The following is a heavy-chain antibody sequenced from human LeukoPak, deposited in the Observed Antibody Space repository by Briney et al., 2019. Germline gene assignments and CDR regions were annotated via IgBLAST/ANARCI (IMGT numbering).Heavy chain of an antibody. CDR3: AREMTTVPTLDY. CDR2: IIPIFGTA. V-gene: IGHV1-69*13. Sequence: SVKVSCKASGDTFSSYAISWVRQAPGQGLEWMGGIIPIFGTANYAQKFQGRVTINADESTSTAYMELSSLRSEDTAVYYCAREMTTVPTLDYWGQGTLVTVSS. D-gene: IGHD4-17*01. J-gene: IGHJ4*02. CDR1: GDTFSSYA.